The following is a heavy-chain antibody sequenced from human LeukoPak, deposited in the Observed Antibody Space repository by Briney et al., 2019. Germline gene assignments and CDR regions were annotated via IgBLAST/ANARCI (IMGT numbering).Heavy chain of an antibody. D-gene: IGHD3-22*01. CDR2: RNPVSDNT. V-gene: IGHV1-8*01. CDR3: ARDGHRRYHYDSSGREDAFDM. CDR1: GYTFTSYD. J-gene: IGHJ3*02. Sequence: ASVKVSCKASGYTFTSYDINWVRQATGQGLEWMGWRNPVSDNTDYAQKFQARVTITRNTSISTAYMELSSLRSEDTAVYYCARDGHRRYHYDSSGREDAFDMWGQGTMVTVSS.